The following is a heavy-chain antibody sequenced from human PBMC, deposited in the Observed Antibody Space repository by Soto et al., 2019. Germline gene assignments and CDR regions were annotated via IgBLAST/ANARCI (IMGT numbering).Heavy chain of an antibody. CDR1: GGSISSSSYY. CDR3: ARVKYYYDSSGYPNSRTFDI. Sequence: PSETLSLTCTVSGGSISSSSYYWGWIRQPPGKGLEWIGSIYYSGSTYYNPSLKSRVTISVDTSKNQFSLKLSSVTAADTAVYYCARVKYYYDSSGYPNSRTFDIWGQGTTVTV. CDR2: IYYSGST. V-gene: IGHV4-39*01. J-gene: IGHJ3*02. D-gene: IGHD3-22*01.